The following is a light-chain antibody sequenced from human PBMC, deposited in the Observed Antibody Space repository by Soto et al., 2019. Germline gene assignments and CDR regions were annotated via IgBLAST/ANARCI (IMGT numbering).Light chain of an antibody. V-gene: IGLV2-14*01. CDR3: SSYTSSSTPYVV. Sequence: QSALTQPASVSGSRGQSITISCTGTTSDVGGYNYVSWYQQHPGKAPKLMIYDVSNRPSGVSNRFSGSKSGNTASLTISGLRAEDEADYYCSSYTSSSTPYVVFGGGTKVTVL. J-gene: IGLJ2*01. CDR2: DVS. CDR1: TSDVGGYNY.